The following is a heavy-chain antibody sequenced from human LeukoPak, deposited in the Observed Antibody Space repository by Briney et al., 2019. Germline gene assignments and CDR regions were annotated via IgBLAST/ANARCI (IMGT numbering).Heavy chain of an antibody. CDR3: ARGWNYAFRFDY. V-gene: IGHV3-7*01. D-gene: IGHD1-7*01. Sequence: DPGGSLGLSCAASGFSFSDYWMTWVRQAPGKGLEWVAHIKQDGSEKYYVDSIKGRFTISRDNAKNLVYLQMNSLRAEDTAVYYCARGWNYAFRFDYWGQGTLVTVSS. CDR2: IKQDGSEK. CDR1: GFSFSDYW. J-gene: IGHJ4*02.